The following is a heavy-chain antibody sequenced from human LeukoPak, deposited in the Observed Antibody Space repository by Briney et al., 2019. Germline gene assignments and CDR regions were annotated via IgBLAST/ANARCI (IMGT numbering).Heavy chain of an antibody. J-gene: IGHJ4*02. V-gene: IGHV3-23*01. Sequence: GGSLRLSXAASGFTFSSYAMSWVRQAPGKGLEWVSAISGSGGSTYYADSVKGRFTISRDNSKNTLYLEMNSLRAEDTAVYYCARAYSSSWSYHFDYWGQGTLVTVSS. D-gene: IGHD6-13*01. CDR1: GFTFSSYA. CDR2: ISGSGGST. CDR3: ARAYSSSWSYHFDY.